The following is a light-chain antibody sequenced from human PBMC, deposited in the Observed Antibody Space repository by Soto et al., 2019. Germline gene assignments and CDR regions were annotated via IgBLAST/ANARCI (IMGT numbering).Light chain of an antibody. J-gene: IGKJ2*01. V-gene: IGKV1-39*01. CDR2: AAS. CDR3: QQTYSMPVT. Sequence: DVQMTLSPSSLSASGGHRVTITCRASQSIVSFLNWYQQRPGTAPKLLIFAASNLESGVPSRFSGRGSATDFTLSISSLQPEDFATYFCQQTYSMPVTFGQGTKLEMK. CDR1: QSIVSF.